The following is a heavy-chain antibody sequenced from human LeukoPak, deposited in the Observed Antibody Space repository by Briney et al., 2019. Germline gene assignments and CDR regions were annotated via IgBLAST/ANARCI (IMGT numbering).Heavy chain of an antibody. Sequence: PGGSLRLSCAASGFTFSRYAVSWVRQAPGKGLEWVSAISGSGGSTYYADSVKGRFTISRDNSKNTLYLQMNSLRAEDTAVYYCAKDLDILTGYESWGQGTLVTVSS. CDR2: ISGSGGST. J-gene: IGHJ5*02. D-gene: IGHD3-9*01. V-gene: IGHV3-23*01. CDR1: GFTFSRYA. CDR3: AKDLDILTGYES.